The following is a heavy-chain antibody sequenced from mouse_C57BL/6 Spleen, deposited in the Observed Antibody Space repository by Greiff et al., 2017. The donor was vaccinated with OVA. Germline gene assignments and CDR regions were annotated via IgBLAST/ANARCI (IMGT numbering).Heavy chain of an antibody. CDR3: SRWDDYDAWFAY. J-gene: IGHJ3*01. V-gene: IGHV1-26*01. CDR1: GYTFTDYY. Sequence: EVQLQQSGPELVKPGASVKISCKASGYTFTDYYMNWVKQSHGQSLEWIGDINPNNGGTSYNQKFKGKATLTVDTSSSTAYMELRSLTSEDSADYYGSRWDDYDAWFAYWGQGTLVTVSA. D-gene: IGHD2-4*01. CDR2: INPNNGGT.